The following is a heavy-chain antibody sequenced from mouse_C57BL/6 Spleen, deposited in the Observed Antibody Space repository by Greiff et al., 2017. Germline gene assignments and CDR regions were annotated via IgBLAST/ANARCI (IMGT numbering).Heavy chain of an antibody. V-gene: IGHV1-9*01. CDR2: ILPGSGST. D-gene: IGHD2-1*01. CDR1: GYTFTGYW. CDR3: ARSLPPRLYAMDY. Sequence: VQLQQSGAELMKPGASVKLSCKATGYTFTGYWLEWVKQRPGHGLEWIGEILPGSGSTNYNVKFKGKATFTADTSSNTAYMQLSSLTTEDSAIYYCARSLPPRLYAMDYWGQGTSVTVSS. J-gene: IGHJ4*01.